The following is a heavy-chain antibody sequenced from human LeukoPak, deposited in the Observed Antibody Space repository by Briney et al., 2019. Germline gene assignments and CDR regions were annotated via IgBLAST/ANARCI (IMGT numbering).Heavy chain of an antibody. CDR2: IKQDGSEK. CDR3: ARGPHPYSSSWYCIDP. D-gene: IGHD6-13*01. CDR1: GFTFSSYA. V-gene: IGHV3-7*01. Sequence: GGSLRLSCAASGFTFSSYAMSWVRQAPGKGLEWVANIKQDGSEKYYVDSVKGRFTISRDNAKNSLYLQMNSLRAEDTAVYYCARGPHPYSSSWYCIDPWGQGTLVTVSS. J-gene: IGHJ5*02.